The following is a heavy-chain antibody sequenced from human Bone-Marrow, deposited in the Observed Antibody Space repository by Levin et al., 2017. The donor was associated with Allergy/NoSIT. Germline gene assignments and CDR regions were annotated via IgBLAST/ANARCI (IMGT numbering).Heavy chain of an antibody. CDR1: GGSISSGDYY. CDR3: ARVESITMTPGPVGDAFDI. CDR2: IYYSGST. J-gene: IGHJ3*02. V-gene: IGHV4-30-4*01. D-gene: IGHD3-22*01. Sequence: SETLSLTCTVSGGSISSGDYYWSWIRQPPGKGLEWIGYIYYSGSTYYNPSLKSRVTISVDTSKNQFSLKLSSVTAADTAVYYCARVESITMTPGPVGDAFDIWGQGTMVTVSS.